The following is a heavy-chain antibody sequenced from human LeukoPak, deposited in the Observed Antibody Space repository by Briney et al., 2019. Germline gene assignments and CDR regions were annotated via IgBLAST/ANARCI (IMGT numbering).Heavy chain of an antibody. Sequence: SETLSLTCTVSGGSISSYYWSWIRQPPGKGLEWIGYIYYSGSTNYNPSLKSRVTISVDTSKNQFSLKLSSVTAADTAVYYCARSVTIPYFDYWGQGTLVTVSS. CDR1: GGSISSYY. CDR3: ARSVTIPYFDY. J-gene: IGHJ4*02. CDR2: IYYSGST. D-gene: IGHD2-21*01. V-gene: IGHV4-59*01.